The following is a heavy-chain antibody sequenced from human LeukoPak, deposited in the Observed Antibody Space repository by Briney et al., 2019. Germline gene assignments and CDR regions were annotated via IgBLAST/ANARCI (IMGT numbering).Heavy chain of an antibody. V-gene: IGHV3-23*01. D-gene: IGHD6-13*01. CDR3: AKHDRYSSSWYYFDY. CDR1: GFTFSSYA. CDR2: ISGSGGST. Sequence: PGGSLRLSCAASGFTFSSYAMSWVRQAPGKGLEWVSAISGSGGSTYYADSVKGRFTISRDNSKNTLYPQMNSLRAEDTAVYYCAKHDRYSSSWYYFDYWGQGTLVTVSS. J-gene: IGHJ4*02.